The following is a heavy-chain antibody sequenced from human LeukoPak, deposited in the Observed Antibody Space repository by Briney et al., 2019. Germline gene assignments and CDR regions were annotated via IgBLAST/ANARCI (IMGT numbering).Heavy chain of an antibody. D-gene: IGHD3-3*01. V-gene: IGHV4-34*01. CDR2: INHSGST. CDR1: GGSFSGYY. Sequence: PSETLSLTCAVYGGSFSGYYWSWIRQPPGKGLEWIGEINHSGSTNYNPSLKSRVTISVDTSKTKFSLKLSSVTAADTAVYYCAREKVLRPWYYYYYGMDVWGQGTTVTVSS. CDR3: AREKVLRPWYYYYYGMDV. J-gene: IGHJ6*02.